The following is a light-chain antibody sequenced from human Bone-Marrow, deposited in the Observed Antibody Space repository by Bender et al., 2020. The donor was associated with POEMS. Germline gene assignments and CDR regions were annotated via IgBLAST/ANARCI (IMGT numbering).Light chain of an antibody. CDR3: QSYDAGNRAWV. Sequence: NFMLTQPPSVSESPGKTVTISCTRSSGSIANNYVQWYQQRPGSAPTSVIYEDNQRPSGVPDRFSGSIDSSSNSASLTISGLETEDEADYYCQSYDAGNRAWVFGGGTKLTVL. CDR2: EDN. V-gene: IGLV6-57*04. CDR1: SGSIANNY. J-gene: IGLJ3*02.